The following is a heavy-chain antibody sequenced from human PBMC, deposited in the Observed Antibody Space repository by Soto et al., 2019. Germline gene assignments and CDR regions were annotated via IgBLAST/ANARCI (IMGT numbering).Heavy chain of an antibody. CDR3: ARDLSVPAAMDGFDWFDP. J-gene: IGHJ5*02. V-gene: IGHV1-18*01. CDR1: GYTFTSYG. D-gene: IGHD2-2*01. CDR2: ISAYNGNT. Sequence: ASVKVSCKASGYTFTSYGISWVRQAPGQGLEWMGWISAYNGNTNYAQKLQGRVTMTTDTSTSTAYMGLRSVRSDDTAVYYCARDLSVPAAMDGFDWFDPWGQGTLVTV.